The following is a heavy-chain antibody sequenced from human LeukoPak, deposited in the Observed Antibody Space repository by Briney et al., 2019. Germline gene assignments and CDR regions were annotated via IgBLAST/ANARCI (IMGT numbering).Heavy chain of an antibody. D-gene: IGHD1-26*01. V-gene: IGHV3-23*01. CDR1: GFTFSSYA. CDR2: ISGSGGST. Sequence: PGGSLRLSCAASGFTFSSYAMSWVRQAPGKGLEWVSAISGSGGSTYYADSVKGRFTISRDNSKNTLYLQMNSLRAEDTAVYYCAKDQRTELLRIEDAFDIWGQGTMVTVSS. CDR3: AKDQRTELLRIEDAFDI. J-gene: IGHJ3*02.